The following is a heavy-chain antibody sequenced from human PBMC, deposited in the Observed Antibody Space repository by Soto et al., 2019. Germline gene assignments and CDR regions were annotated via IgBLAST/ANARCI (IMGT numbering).Heavy chain of an antibody. CDR3: ERGQYAGNSRLAVDP. CDR2: IYLGDSDT. CDR1: GSFLNTYW. D-gene: IGHD1-7*01. Sequence: SLNISCRSTGSFLNTYWIAWVRQMPGKGLQWMGIIYLGDSDTRYSPSFQGKVAISADKSLSTAYLQWSRLKASDTAMYYCERGQYAGNSRLAVDPWGHGTLVTVSS. V-gene: IGHV5-51*01. J-gene: IGHJ5*02.